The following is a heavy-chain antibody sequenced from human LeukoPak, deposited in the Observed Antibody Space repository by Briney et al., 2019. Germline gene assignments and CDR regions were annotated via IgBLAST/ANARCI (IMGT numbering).Heavy chain of an antibody. V-gene: IGHV4-59*08. Sequence: PSETLSLTCTVSGGSISSYYWSWIRQPPGKGLEWIGYIYYSGSTNYNPSLKSRVTISVDTSKNQFSLKLSSVTAADTAVYYCARQKPLLRFLEWSPNYMDVWGKGTTVTVSS. CDR3: ARQKPLLRFLEWSPNYMDV. J-gene: IGHJ6*03. CDR1: GGSISSYY. D-gene: IGHD3-3*01. CDR2: IYYSGST.